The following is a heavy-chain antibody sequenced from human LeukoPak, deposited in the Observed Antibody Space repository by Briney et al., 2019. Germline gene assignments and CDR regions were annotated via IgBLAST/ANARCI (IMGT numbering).Heavy chain of an antibody. Sequence: SETLSLTCAVYGGSFSGYYWSWIRQPPGKGLEWIGEINHSGSTNYNPSLKSRVTISVDTSKNQFSLKLSSVTAADTAVYYCASLRDGSTYYYYYMDVWGKGTTVTVSS. D-gene: IGHD6-25*01. J-gene: IGHJ6*03. CDR1: GGSFSGYY. CDR2: INHSGST. CDR3: ASLRDGSTYYYYYMDV. V-gene: IGHV4-34*01.